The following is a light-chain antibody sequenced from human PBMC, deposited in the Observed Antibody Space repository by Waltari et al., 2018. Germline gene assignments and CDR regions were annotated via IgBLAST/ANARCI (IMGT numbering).Light chain of an antibody. J-gene: IGLJ2*01. CDR1: SRDVGRHDY. V-gene: IGLV2-14*03. Sequence: SALTQPASVSASPGQSITISCPGTSRDVGRHDYAPWYQQPPGKAPQLIIYDVNKRPSGVSHRFSASKSGNTASLTIFGLQAEDEADYYCISYTSTTTYVVVGGGTKLTVL. CDR2: DVN. CDR3: ISYTSTTTYVV.